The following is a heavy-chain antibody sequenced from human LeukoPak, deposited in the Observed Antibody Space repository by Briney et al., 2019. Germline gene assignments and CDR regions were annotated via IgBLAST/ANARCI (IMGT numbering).Heavy chain of an antibody. V-gene: IGHV3-53*01. CDR1: GFTVSSNY. CDR2: IYSGGST. Sequence: PGGSLRLSCAASGFTVSSNYMSWVRQAPGKGLEWVSVIYSGGSTYYADSVKGRFTISRDNSKNTLYLQMNSLRAEDTAVYYCARDNDAGVTGTSTDTYSPPRDLGWFDPWGQGTLVTVSS. CDR3: ARDNDAGVTGTSTDTYSPPRDLGWFDP. D-gene: IGHD1-7*01. J-gene: IGHJ5*02.